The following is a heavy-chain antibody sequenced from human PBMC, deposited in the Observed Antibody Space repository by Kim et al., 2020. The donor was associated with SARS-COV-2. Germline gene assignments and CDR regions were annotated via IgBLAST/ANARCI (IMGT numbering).Heavy chain of an antibody. J-gene: IGHJ4*02. CDR1: GFTFSSYA. D-gene: IGHD2-2*01. Sequence: GGSLILSCAASGFTFSSYAMIWVRQAPGKGLEWVSSISGSGDRTFYGDSVKGRFTISRDNSKNTVYLQMNSLRADDTAQYYCAKAIGYCSRTSCYVYFDYWGQGTLVTVSS. CDR2: ISGSGDRT. CDR3: AKAIGYCSRTSCYVYFDY. V-gene: IGHV3-23*01.